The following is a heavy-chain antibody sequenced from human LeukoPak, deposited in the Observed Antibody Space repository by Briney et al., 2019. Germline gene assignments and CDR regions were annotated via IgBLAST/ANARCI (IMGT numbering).Heavy chain of an antibody. CDR3: ARDLGLAGYSYDLDY. Sequence: GASVKVSCKASGYTFTSYGISWVRQAPGQGLEWMGWISAYNGNTNYAQKLQGRVTMTTDTSTSTAYMELRSLRSDDTAVYYCARDLGLAGYSYDLDYWGQGTLVTVSS. CDR2: ISAYNGNT. D-gene: IGHD5-18*01. J-gene: IGHJ4*02. V-gene: IGHV1-18*01. CDR1: GYTFTSYG.